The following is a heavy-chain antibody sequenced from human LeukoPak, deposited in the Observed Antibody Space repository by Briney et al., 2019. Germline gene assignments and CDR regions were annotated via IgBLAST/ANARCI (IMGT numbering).Heavy chain of an antibody. D-gene: IGHD3-22*01. CDR2: IIPIFGTA. CDR3: ASDSTPYYYDSSGFRTQNYFDY. Sequence: SVKVSCKASGGTFSSYAITWVRQAPGQGLEWMGGIIPIFGTANYAQKFQGRVTITADESTSTAYMELSSLRSEDTAVYYCASDSTPYYYDSSGFRTQNYFDYWGQGTLVTVSS. J-gene: IGHJ4*02. V-gene: IGHV1-69*13. CDR1: GGTFSSYA.